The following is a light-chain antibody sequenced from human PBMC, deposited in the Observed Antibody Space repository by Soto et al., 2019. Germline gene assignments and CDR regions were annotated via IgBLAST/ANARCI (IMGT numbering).Light chain of an antibody. Sequence: EILLTQSPSTLSLSLGDRATLSCRASQSISSYLKWYHQKPGNAPMLLIYAASSLPSGVPSRFSGSGSGTDFTLTISSLQPEDFAAYYCQQHSSCPRTFGQGTKVDIK. V-gene: IGKV1-39*01. CDR3: QQHSSCPRT. CDR2: AAS. J-gene: IGKJ1*01. CDR1: QSISSY.